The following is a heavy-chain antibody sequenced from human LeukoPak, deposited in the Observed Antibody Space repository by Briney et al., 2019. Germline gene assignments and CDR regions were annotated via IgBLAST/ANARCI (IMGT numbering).Heavy chain of an antibody. V-gene: IGHV4-59*05. J-gene: IGHJ6*03. CDR1: GGSISSYY. D-gene: IGHD3-9*01. CDR2: IYYSGST. Sequence: SETLSLTCTVSGGSISSYYWSWIRQPPGKGLEWIGSIYYSGSTYYNPSLKSRVTISVDTSKNQFSLKLSSVTAADTAVYYCAAVGNYDILTGYYKVYYYYMDVWGKGTTVTISS. CDR3: AAVGNYDILTGYYKVYYYYMDV.